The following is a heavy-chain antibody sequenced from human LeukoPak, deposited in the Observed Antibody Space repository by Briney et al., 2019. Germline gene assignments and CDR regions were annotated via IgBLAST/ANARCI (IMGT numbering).Heavy chain of an antibody. J-gene: IGHJ4*02. CDR2: IIPIFGTA. CDR3: ARDSPDTAMPHFDY. CDR1: GGTFSSSA. V-gene: IGHV1-69*05. Sequence: SVKVSCKASGGTFSSSAISWVRQAPGQGLEWMGGIIPIFGTANYAQKFQGRVTITTDESTSTAYMELSSLRSEDTAVYYCARDSPDTAMPHFDYWGQGTLVTVSS. D-gene: IGHD5-18*01.